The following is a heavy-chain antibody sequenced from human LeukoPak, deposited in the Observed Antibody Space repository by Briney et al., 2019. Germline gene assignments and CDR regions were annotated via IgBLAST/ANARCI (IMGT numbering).Heavy chain of an antibody. V-gene: IGHV1-18*01. J-gene: IGHJ3*02. CDR1: GYTFTSYG. CDR2: ISAYNGNT. D-gene: IGHD3-10*01. Sequence: GASVKVSCRASGYTFTSYGISWVRQAPGQGLEWMGWISAYNGNTNYAQKLQGRVTMTTDTSTSTAYMELRSLRSDDTAVYYCARVGVTMVSGDAFDIWGQGTMVTVSS. CDR3: ARVGVTMVSGDAFDI.